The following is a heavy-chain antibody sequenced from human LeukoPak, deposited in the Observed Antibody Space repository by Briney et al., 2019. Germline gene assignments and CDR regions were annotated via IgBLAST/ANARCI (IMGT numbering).Heavy chain of an antibody. Sequence: GSLRLSCAASGFTFSNYAMNWVRQAPAKGLEWLSYISSSGGTMYYADSVKGRFTISRDNAKNSLYLQMSSLRVEDTAVYYCARAGRVAAAGWGRHFDLWGRGTLVTVSS. D-gene: IGHD6-13*01. CDR3: ARAGRVAAAGWGRHFDL. CDR1: GFTFSNYA. V-gene: IGHV3-48*03. J-gene: IGHJ2*01. CDR2: ISSSGGTM.